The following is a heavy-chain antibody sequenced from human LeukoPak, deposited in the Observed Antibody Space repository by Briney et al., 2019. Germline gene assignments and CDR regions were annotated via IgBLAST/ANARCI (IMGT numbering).Heavy chain of an antibody. CDR2: IVGSGGNM. V-gene: IGHV3-23*01. CDR3: AKGLTWDSTSCSD. CDR1: GFSFSSYA. D-gene: IGHD2-2*01. Sequence: GGSLRLSCAASGFSFSSYAMSWVRQAPGKGLQWVSAIVGSGGNMYYADSVKGGFTIFRDNFKSTLYLQMNSLRAEDTAFYYCAKGLTWDSTSCSDWGQGTLVTVSS. J-gene: IGHJ4*02.